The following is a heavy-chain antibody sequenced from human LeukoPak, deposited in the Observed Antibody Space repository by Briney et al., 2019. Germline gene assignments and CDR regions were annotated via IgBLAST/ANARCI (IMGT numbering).Heavy chain of an antibody. CDR1: GFTFSRFG. D-gene: IGHD2-15*01. J-gene: IGHJ4*02. V-gene: IGHV3-48*02. Sequence: GGSLRLSCAASGFTFSRFGMNWVRQAPGKGLQWISYISSSSSAIYYADSVKGRFTISRDNAKNSLYLQMSSLRDEDTAVYYCAQKGGTDHWGQGTLVTVSS. CDR3: AQKGGTDH. CDR2: ISSSSSAI.